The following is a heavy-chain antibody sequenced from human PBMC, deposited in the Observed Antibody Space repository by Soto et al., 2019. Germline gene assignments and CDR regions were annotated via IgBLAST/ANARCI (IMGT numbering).Heavy chain of an antibody. V-gene: IGHV2-5*02. CDR2: IYWDDDE. J-gene: IGHJ6*02. D-gene: IGHD2-15*01. CDR3: AHKGGRGAAMDV. CDR1: GFSVSTSGEG. Sequence: QITLKESGPTLVKPTQTLTLTCTFSGFSVSTSGEGVAWIRQPPGKALEWLALIYWDDDERYSPFLQSRVTITKDTSNNQVVLTMTNMDPVDTATYYCAHKGGRGAAMDVWGQGTTVTVSS.